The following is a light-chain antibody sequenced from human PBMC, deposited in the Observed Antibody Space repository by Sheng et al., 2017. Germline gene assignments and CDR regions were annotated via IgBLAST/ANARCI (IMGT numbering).Light chain of an antibody. CDR3: QSWDISTGWV. J-gene: IGLJ3*02. CDR1: KLGDKY. CDR2: QDT. Sequence: SYELTQPPSVSVSPGQTASITCSGDKLGDKYACWYQQKPGQSPVLVIYQDTKRPSGIPERFSGSTSGNTSTLTIAETQSMDEADYYCQSWDISTGWVFGGGTRLTVL. V-gene: IGLV3-1*01.